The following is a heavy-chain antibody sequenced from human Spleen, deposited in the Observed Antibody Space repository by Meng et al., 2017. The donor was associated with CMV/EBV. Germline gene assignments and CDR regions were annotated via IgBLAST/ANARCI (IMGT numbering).Heavy chain of an antibody. CDR1: GFTVSSNY. J-gene: IGHJ4*02. CDR3: ARGRKFGDPSGLCLDY. Sequence: GESLKISCAASGFTVSSNYMSWVRQAPGKGLEWVSVIYSGGSTYYADSVKGRFTISRDNGKKSLFLQMNSLRAEDTAVYFCARGRKFGDPSGLCLDYWGQGTVVTVSS. CDR2: IYSGGST. D-gene: IGHD4-17*01. V-gene: IGHV3-53*01.